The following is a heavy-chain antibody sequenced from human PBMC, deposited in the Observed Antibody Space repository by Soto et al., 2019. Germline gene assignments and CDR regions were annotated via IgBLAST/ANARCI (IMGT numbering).Heavy chain of an antibody. Sequence: PSETLSLTCAVSSGTIGSSNWWTWVRQPPGKGLEWIGEINQSGSPNYNPSLRSRVTISVDKSKSQFFLKLSSVTAADTAIYYCAGLGMVAAHREFDPWGQGPRSPSPQ. D-gene: IGHD2-15*01. V-gene: IGHV4-4*02. CDR1: SGTIGSSNW. CDR2: INQSGSP. CDR3: AGLGMVAAHREFDP. J-gene: IGHJ5*02.